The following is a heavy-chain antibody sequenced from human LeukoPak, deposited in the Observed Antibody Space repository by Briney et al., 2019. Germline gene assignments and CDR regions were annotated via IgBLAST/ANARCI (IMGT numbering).Heavy chain of an antibody. CDR2: IRSSSSYI. V-gene: IGHV3-21*01. Sequence: SGGSLRLSCAASGFTFSSYSMNWVRQAPGKGLEWVSSIRSSSSYIYYADSVKGRFTISRDNAKNSLYLQMNSLGAEDTAVYYCASAGNHTRVGGQGTLVTVSS. CDR3: ASAGNHTRV. D-gene: IGHD1-14*01. CDR1: GFTFSSYS. J-gene: IGHJ4*02.